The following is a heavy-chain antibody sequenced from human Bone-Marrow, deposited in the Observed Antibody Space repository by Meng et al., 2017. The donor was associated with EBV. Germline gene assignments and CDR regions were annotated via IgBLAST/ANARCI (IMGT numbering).Heavy chain of an antibody. D-gene: IGHD3-22*01. V-gene: IGHV1-18*01. J-gene: IGHJ4*02. CDR2: ISADNGNA. Sequence: QGQLVQFGNGLKKPGAPVKVSCKASGYTFTRYGISWVRQAPGQGLEWMGWISADNGNAHYAQKLQGRVTMTTDTSTSTAYMELRSLRSDDTAVYYCARERWGITMIVEPFDYWGQGTLVTVSS. CDR1: GYTFTRYG. CDR3: ARERWGITMIVEPFDY.